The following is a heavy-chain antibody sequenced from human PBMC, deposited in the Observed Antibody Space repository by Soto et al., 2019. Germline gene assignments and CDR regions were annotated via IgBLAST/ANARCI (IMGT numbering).Heavy chain of an antibody. D-gene: IGHD3-22*01. J-gene: IGHJ4*02. CDR2: IYYSGST. CDR3: ARDRRGGYYDSRGPFDY. CDR1: GGSISSYY. V-gene: IGHV4-59*01. Sequence: SETLSLTCTVSGGSISSYYWSWIRQPPGKGLEWIGYIYYSGSTNYNPSLKSRVTISVDTSKNQFSLKLSSVTAADTAVYYCARDRRGGYYDSRGPFDYWGQGTLVTVSS.